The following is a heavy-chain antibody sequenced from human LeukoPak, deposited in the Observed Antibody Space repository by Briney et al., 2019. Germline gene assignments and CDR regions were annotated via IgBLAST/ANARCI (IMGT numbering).Heavy chain of an antibody. CDR3: ARENYYGSGSYDS. D-gene: IGHD3-10*01. J-gene: IGHJ5*01. V-gene: IGHV3-23*01. Sequence: GGSLRLSCAASGFSFSSYGMSWVRQAPGKGLEWVSAISGSGTYTYYTESVKGRFTISRDNSNNTLSLQMNSLRAEDTAFYYCARENYYGSGSYDSWGQGTPVTVSS. CDR2: ISGSGTYT. CDR1: GFSFSSYG.